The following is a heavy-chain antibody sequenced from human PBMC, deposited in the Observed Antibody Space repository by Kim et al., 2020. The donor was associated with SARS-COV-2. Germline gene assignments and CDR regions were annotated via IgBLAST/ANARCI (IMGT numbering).Heavy chain of an antibody. CDR3: AKDDYGSGIYYGGYFQH. CDR2: IRGSGGST. D-gene: IGHD3-10*01. V-gene: IGHV3-23*01. CDR1: GFTFSSYA. Sequence: GGSLRLSCAASGFTFSSYAMSWVRQAPGKGLEWVSAIRGSGGSTYYADSVKGRFTISRDNSKNTLYLQMNSLRAEDTAVYYCAKDDYGSGIYYGGYFQHWGQGTLVTVSS. J-gene: IGHJ1*01.